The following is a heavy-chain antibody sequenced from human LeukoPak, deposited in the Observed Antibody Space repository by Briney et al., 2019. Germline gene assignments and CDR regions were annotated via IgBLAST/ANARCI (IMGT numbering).Heavy chain of an antibody. V-gene: IGHV3-23*01. J-gene: IGHJ4*02. CDR2: ISGGGATT. CDR1: GFTFSNSA. D-gene: IGHD6-19*01. CDR3: AKSQLRGFSTGWPLDS. Sequence: GGSLRLSCAASGFTFSNSAMTWVRQAPGKGLDWVSTISGGGATTYYADSVKGRFTISRDNSKNTMSLQMNSLRPEDTAVYYCAKSQLRGFSTGWPLDSWSQGTLVTVSS.